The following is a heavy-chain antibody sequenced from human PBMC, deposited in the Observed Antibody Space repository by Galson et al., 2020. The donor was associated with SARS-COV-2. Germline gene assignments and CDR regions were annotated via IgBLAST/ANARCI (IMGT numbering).Heavy chain of an antibody. CDR3: TRGSNSSPFYHFDP. Sequence: ASVKVSRKASGYTFSGHYMHWVRLAPGQGLEWMGRINPNSGDTDVAQKFQGRVTMTTDTSLTTAYMELSRLTSDDTAVYYCTRGSNSSPFYHFDPWGQGTLVTVSS. CDR1: GYTFSGHY. V-gene: IGHV1-2*06. CDR2: INPNSGDT. D-gene: IGHD3-10*01. J-gene: IGHJ5*02.